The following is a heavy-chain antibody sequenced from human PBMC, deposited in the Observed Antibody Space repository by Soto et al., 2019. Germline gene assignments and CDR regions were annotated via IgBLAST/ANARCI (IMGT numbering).Heavy chain of an antibody. D-gene: IGHD3-22*01. J-gene: IGHJ3*01. CDR2: IYYSGST. CDR1: GGSISSGDYY. CDR3: ARVVTMIVVDDGAFDR. V-gene: IGHV4-30-4*01. Sequence: QVQLQESGPGLVKPSQTLSLTCTVSGGSISSGDYYWSWIRQPPGKGLEWIGYIYYSGSTYYNPSLKSRVTRSVDTSKSQFALKLSSVTAADTAVYYCARVVTMIVVDDGAFDRWGQGTIVTVSS.